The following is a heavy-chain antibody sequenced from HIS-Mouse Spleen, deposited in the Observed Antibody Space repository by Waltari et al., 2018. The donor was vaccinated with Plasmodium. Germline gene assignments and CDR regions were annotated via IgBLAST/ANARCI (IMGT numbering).Heavy chain of an antibody. V-gene: IGHV4-39*07. CDR1: GGSISSSSSY. CDR2: IYYSGST. J-gene: IGHJ4*02. CDR3: ARDRITGTSYFDY. Sequence: QLQLQESGPGLVKPSETLSLPCTVSGGSISSSSSYWGWFRQPPGKGLEWIGSIYYSGSTYYNPSLKSRVTISVDTSKNQFSLKLSSVTAADTAVYYCARDRITGTSYFDYWGQGTLVTVSS. D-gene: IGHD1-7*01.